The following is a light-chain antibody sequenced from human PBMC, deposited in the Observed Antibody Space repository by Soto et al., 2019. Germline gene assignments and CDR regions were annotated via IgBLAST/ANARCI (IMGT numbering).Light chain of an antibody. J-gene: IGKJ2*01. CDR2: SAS. Sequence: DIQMTLSPSSLSASVGDRVTITCRASQGFGNSLAWFQQKAGSIPKLLIYSASTLQSGVPSRFSGSGSGTHFTLTISSLQPEDVATYYCQKYNSAPYTFGQGTKLEIK. V-gene: IGKV1-27*01. CDR3: QKYNSAPYT. CDR1: QGFGNS.